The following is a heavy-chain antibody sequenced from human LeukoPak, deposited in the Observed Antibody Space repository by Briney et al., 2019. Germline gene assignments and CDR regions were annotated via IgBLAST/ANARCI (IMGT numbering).Heavy chain of an antibody. J-gene: IGHJ6*03. CDR2: IYSGGST. Sequence: GGSLRLSCAASGFTVSSNYMSWVRQAPGKGLEWVSVIYSGGSTYYADSVKGRFTISRDNSKNTLYLQMNSLRAEDTAVYYCARGGGLELRDYHMDVWGKGTTVTVSS. V-gene: IGHV3-53*01. D-gene: IGHD1-7*01. CDR3: ARGGGLELRDYHMDV. CDR1: GFTVSSNY.